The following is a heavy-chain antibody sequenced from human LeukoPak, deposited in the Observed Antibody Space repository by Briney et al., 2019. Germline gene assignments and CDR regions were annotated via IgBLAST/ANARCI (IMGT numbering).Heavy chain of an antibody. CDR3: ARGLVATIKEHIDY. V-gene: IGHV4-34*01. D-gene: IGHD5-12*01. J-gene: IGHJ4*02. CDR1: GGSFSGYY. CDR2: INHSGST. Sequence: PSETLSLTCAVHGGSFSGYYWSWIRQPPGKGLEWIGEINHSGSTNYNPSLKSRVTISVDTSKNQFSLKLSSVTAADTAVYYCARGLVATIKEHIDYWGQGTLVTVSS.